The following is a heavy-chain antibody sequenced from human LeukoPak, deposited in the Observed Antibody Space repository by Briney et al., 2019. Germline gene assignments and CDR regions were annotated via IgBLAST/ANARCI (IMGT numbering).Heavy chain of an antibody. V-gene: IGHV3-30*02. CDR2: IRYDGSNK. CDR3: ARENGSTFNYPFDI. D-gene: IGHD2/OR15-2a*01. J-gene: IGHJ3*02. CDR1: GFTFSSYG. Sequence: GGSLRLSCAASGFTFSSYGMHWVRQAPGKGLEWVAFIRYDGSNKYYADSVRGRFTISRDNSKNTLYLQMNSLRADDTAVYYCARENGSTFNYPFDIWGQGTMVTVSS.